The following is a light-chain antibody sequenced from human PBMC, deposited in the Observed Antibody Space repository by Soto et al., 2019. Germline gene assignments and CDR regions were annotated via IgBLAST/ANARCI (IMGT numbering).Light chain of an antibody. J-gene: IGKJ1*01. CDR1: QSVNSN. CDR3: QQYNNWPRT. V-gene: IGKV3-15*01. Sequence: EIVMTQSPATLSLSPGERATLSCRASQSVNSNLAWYQQKAGQAPRLLIFGTSTRATGFPARFSGSGSGTDFTLTISSLQFEDFAVYYCQQYNNWPRTFGQGTKV. CDR2: GTS.